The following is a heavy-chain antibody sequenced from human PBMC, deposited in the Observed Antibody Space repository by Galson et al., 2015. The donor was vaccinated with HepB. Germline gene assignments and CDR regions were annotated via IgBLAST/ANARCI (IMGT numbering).Heavy chain of an antibody. V-gene: IGHV2-5*02. Sequence: PALVKPTQTLTLTCTFSGFSLSTSGVGVGWIRQPPGKALEWLAFIYWDDNKYYSPSLKSRLTITKDTSKNQVVLTMTNMDPVDTATYYCAHRPGYGRKFDPWGQGTLVTVSS. J-gene: IGHJ5*02. D-gene: IGHD4-17*01. CDR1: GFSLSTSGVG. CDR2: IYWDDNK. CDR3: AHRPGYGRKFDP.